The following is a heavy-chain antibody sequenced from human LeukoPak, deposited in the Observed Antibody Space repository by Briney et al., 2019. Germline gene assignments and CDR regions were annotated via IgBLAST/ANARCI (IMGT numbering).Heavy chain of an antibody. CDR1: GGSISSSSYY. Sequence: SETLSLTCTVSGGSISSSSYYWGWIRQPPGKGLEWIGSIYFSGSTYYNPSLKSRVTISVDTSKNQFSLKLSSVTAADTAVYYCARYPIEYSSGRSFDYWGQGTLVTVSS. CDR2: IYFSGST. V-gene: IGHV4-39*01. CDR3: ARYPIEYSSGRSFDY. D-gene: IGHD6-19*01. J-gene: IGHJ4*02.